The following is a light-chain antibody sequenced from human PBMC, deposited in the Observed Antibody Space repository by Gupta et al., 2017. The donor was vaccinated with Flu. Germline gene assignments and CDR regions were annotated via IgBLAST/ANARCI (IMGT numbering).Light chain of an antibody. CDR3: QQNDHLTWT. Sequence: DSQMTQSPSPMSASVGHRVTITCQASQDITNYVNWYQQKRGTAPKLLIYDASNLEIGVPARFSGSGSGTNFSITISRVQAEDTATYYRQQNDHLTWTFGQGTKLE. J-gene: IGKJ2*02. CDR1: QDITNY. CDR2: DAS. V-gene: IGKV1-33*01.